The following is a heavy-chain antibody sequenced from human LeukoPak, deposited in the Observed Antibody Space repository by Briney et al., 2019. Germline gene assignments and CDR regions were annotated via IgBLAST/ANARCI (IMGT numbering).Heavy chain of an antibody. D-gene: IGHD6-19*01. V-gene: IGHV3-23*01. J-gene: IGHJ4*01. CDR3: AKGIYSSGWSYFDY. CDR1: GFDLRDYY. CDR2: LSGSGITT. Sequence: GGSLRLSCEASGFDLRDYYMTWIRQTPGRGLEWVSTLSGSGITTYYADSVKGRFTISRDNSKNTLYLQMNSLRAEDTAVYYCAKGIYSSGWSYFDYWGHGTLVTVSS.